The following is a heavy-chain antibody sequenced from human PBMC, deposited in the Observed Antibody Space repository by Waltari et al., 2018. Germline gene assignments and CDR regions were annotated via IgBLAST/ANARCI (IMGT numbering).Heavy chain of an antibody. Sequence: QVQLQQWGAGLLKPSETLSRTCAAYGGSFSGYYRSWIPRPPGKGLQWIGEINHRGSTNYNPSLKSRVTISVDTSKNQFSLKLSSVTAADTAVYYCARLRTQRGAAAGLYYYYYMDVWGKGTTVTVSS. D-gene: IGHD6-13*01. CDR1: GGSFSGYY. CDR3: ARLRTQRGAAAGLYYYYYMDV. J-gene: IGHJ6*03. V-gene: IGHV4-34*01. CDR2: INHRGST.